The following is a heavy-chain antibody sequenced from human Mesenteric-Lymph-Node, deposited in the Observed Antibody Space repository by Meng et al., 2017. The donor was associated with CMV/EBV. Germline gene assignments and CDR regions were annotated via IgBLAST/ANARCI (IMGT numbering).Heavy chain of an antibody. V-gene: IGHV4-4*02. D-gene: IGHD3-16*01. J-gene: IGHJ5*02. CDR1: SRNKW. CDR3: ARLHYYDTSGWNWFDP. CDR2: IYRDGNT. Sequence: SRNKWWGWVRQPPGKGLEWIGEIYRDGNTNYNPSLKPRVTVALDKSKNRFSLKLSSVTAADTAIYYCARLHYYDTSGWNWFDPWGQGTLVTVSS.